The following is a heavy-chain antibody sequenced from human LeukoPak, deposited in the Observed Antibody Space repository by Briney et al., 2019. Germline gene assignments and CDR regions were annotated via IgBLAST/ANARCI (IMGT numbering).Heavy chain of an antibody. D-gene: IGHD6-19*01. Sequence: GGSLRLSCAVSGFSVSSFGMSWVRQAPGKGLEWISAISLNGETTWYADSVKGRFIISRYNSKNNLYLQLTLLRAEATAVYYCAQGFSSGWYPYWGQGSLVSVSS. CDR3: AQGFSSGWYPY. J-gene: IGHJ4*02. V-gene: IGHV3-23*01. CDR2: ISLNGETT. CDR1: GFSVSSFG.